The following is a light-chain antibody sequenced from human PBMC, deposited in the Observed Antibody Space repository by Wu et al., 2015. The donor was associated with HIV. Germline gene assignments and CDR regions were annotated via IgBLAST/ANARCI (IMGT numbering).Light chain of an antibody. CDR1: QSVSSN. Sequence: EIVMTQSPATLSVSPGERATLSCRASQSVSSNLAWYQQKPGQAPRLLIYGASTRATGIPARFSGSGSGTDFTLTISSLEPEDFAVYYCQQRRNWPRSFGQGTKLEIK. CDR2: GAS. V-gene: IGKV3-15*01. CDR3: QQRRNWPRS. J-gene: IGKJ2*03.